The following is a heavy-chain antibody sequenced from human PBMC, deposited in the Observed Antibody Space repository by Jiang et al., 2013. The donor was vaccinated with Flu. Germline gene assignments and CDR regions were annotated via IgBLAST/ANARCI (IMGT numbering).Heavy chain of an antibody. CDR1: GFSVRSNF. V-gene: IGHV3-53*01. J-gene: IGHJ6*02. CDR3: ARGGYYYVSGGYGMDV. D-gene: IGHD3-10*01. Sequence: SGGGVDSASGGSLTLSCAASGFSVRSNFMTWVRQAPGKGLEWVSIIYSGGATDYADSVKGRFTISRDSSKNTVFLQMNSLKVEDTAVYYCARGGYYYVSGGYGMDVWGQGTTVTVSS. CDR2: IYSGGAT.